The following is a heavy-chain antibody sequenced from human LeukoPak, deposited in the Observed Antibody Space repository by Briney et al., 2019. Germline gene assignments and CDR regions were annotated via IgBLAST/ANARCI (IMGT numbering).Heavy chain of an antibody. CDR2: ISGSGGNT. CDR1: GFTFSSYS. D-gene: IGHD2-21*02. Sequence: PGGSLRLSCAASGFTFSSYSMSWVRQAPGKGLEWVSVISGSGGNTYYADSVKGRFTISEDNSKTTLYLRMHSLSAEDMPVYYCTKVRVGDWHDVFDLWGQGTMVTVSS. J-gene: IGHJ3*01. V-gene: IGHV3-23*01. CDR3: TKVRVGDWHDVFDL.